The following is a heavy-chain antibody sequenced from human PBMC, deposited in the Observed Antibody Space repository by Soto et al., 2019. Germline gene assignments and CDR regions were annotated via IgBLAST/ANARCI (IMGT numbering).Heavy chain of an antibody. V-gene: IGHV1-8*01. CDR2: MNPGSGDT. CDR1: GYSFTNND. CDR3: ARMATFGSLNWFDP. D-gene: IGHD3-16*01. Sequence: ASVKVSCKASGYSFTNNDASWVRQATGQGLEWMGWMNPGSGDTGYAQKFQGRVTMTRDISTATAYMELSSLRSDDTATYYCARMATFGSLNWFDPWGQGTLVTVSS. J-gene: IGHJ5*02.